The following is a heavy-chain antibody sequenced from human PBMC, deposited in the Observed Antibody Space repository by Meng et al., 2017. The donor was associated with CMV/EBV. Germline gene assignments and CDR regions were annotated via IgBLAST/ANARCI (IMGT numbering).Heavy chain of an antibody. V-gene: IGHV3-74*01. CDR3: AKGRVYQLLYGWYYYGMDV. D-gene: IGHD2-2*02. CDR1: GFTFSSYW. J-gene: IGHJ6*02. Sequence: GESLKISCAASGFTFSSYWMHWVRQAPGKGLVWVSRINSDGSSTSYADSVKGRFTISRDNAKNTLYLQMNSLRAEDTAVYYCAKGRVYQLLYGWYYYGMDVWGQGTTVTVSS. CDR2: INSDGSST.